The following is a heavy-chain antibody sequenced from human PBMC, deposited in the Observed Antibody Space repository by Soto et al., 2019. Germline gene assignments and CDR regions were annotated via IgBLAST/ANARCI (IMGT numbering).Heavy chain of an antibody. J-gene: IGHJ3*02. CDR2: INPSGGST. CDR3: ARVPGDSRPHDAFDI. D-gene: IGHD4-17*01. V-gene: IGHV1-46*02. Sequence: GASVKVSCKASGYTFNSYYMHWVRQAPGQGLEWMGIINPSGGSTSYAQKFQGRVTMTRDTSTSTVYMELSSLRSEDTAVYYCARVPGDSRPHDAFDIWGQGTMVNVSS. CDR1: GYTFNSYY.